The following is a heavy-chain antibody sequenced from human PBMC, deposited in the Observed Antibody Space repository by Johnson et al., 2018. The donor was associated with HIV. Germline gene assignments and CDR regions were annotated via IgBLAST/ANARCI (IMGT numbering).Heavy chain of an antibody. J-gene: IGHJ3*02. CDR2: ISYDGSNK. CDR3: ARDRPMAPFDI. D-gene: IGHD5-24*01. Sequence: QVQLVESGGGVVQPGRSLRLSCAASGFTFSSYAVHWVRQAPGKGLEWVAIISYDGSNKYYADSVKGRFTISRDNSKNTLYLQMNSLRAEDTAVYYCARDRPMAPFDIWGQGTMVTVSS. V-gene: IGHV3-30-3*01. CDR1: GFTFSSYA.